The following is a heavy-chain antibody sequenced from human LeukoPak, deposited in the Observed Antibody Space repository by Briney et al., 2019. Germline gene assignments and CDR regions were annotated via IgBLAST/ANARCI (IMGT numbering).Heavy chain of an antibody. Sequence: SETLSLTCTVSGGSISSSSYYWGWIRQPPGKGLEWIGSIYYSGSTYYNPSLKSRVTISVDTSKNQFSLKLSSVTAADTAVYYCARARIAAAGRANWFDPWGQGTLVTVSS. CDR3: ARARIAAAGRANWFDP. CDR1: GGSISSSSYY. J-gene: IGHJ5*02. CDR2: IYYSGST. D-gene: IGHD6-13*01. V-gene: IGHV4-39*07.